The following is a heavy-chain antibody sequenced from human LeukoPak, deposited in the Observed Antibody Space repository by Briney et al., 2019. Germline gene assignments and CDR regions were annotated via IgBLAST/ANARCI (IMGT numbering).Heavy chain of an antibody. J-gene: IGHJ4*02. Sequence: KPSETLSLTCAVSGGSFSGYYWSWIRQPPGKGLEWIGEINDGGSTNYNPSFESRVTISVDTSKNQFFLQLSSVMAADTAVYYCARGGGSSSWYGFLNYWGQGTLVTVSS. CDR1: GGSFSGYY. CDR3: ARGGGSSSWYGFLNY. V-gene: IGHV4-34*01. CDR2: INDGGST. D-gene: IGHD6-13*01.